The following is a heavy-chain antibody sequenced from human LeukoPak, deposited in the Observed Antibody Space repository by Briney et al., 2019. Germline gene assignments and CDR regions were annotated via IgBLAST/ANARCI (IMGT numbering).Heavy chain of an antibody. CDR2: ISSSSSYI. V-gene: IGHV3-21*01. J-gene: IGHJ4*02. Sequence: GGSLRLSCAASGFTFSSYSMNWVRQAPGKGLEWVSSISSSSSYIYYADSVKGRFTISRDNAKNSLYLQMNSLRAEDTAVYYCAREAPGEGEWYFDYWGQGTLVTVSS. D-gene: IGHD2-8*01. CDR3: AREAPGEGEWYFDY. CDR1: GFTFSSYS.